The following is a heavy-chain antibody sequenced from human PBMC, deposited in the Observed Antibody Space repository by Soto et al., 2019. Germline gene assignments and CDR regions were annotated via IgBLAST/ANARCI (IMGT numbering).Heavy chain of an antibody. CDR2: IHPSGDT. CDR3: VRGYYTTQPCSGDFQH. J-gene: IGHJ1*01. V-gene: IGHV1-46*01. D-gene: IGHD2-8*01. CDR1: GYKFTTYF. Sequence: QVQLVQSGAEVKKPGASVKVACKASGYKFTTYFIYWVRQAPAQGLEWMGMIHPSGDTGYGQKFRGRVTMTVETSTATADMELRNLTSEDTDIYFSVRGYYTTQPCSGDFQHWGQGTLVTVSS.